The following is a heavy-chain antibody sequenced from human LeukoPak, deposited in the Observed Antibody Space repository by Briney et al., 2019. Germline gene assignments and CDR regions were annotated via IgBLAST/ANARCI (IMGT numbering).Heavy chain of an antibody. V-gene: IGHV3-74*01. CDR2: INRGGSRT. D-gene: IGHD4-23*01. CDR1: GFTFSNHW. J-gene: IGHJ4*02. CDR3: ARGATVVIDY. Sequence: GGSLRLSCAASGFTFSNHWMHWVRQAPGKGLMWVSRINRGGSRTDYADSVKGRFTISRDNAKNSLYLQMNSLRAEDTAVYYCARGATVVIDYWGQGTLVTVSS.